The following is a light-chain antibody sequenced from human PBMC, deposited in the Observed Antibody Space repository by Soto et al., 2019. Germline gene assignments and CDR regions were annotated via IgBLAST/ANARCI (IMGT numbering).Light chain of an antibody. CDR1: QSISTY. J-gene: IGKJ1*01. Sequence: DIQMTQSPSSLSASVGDRVTITCRASQSISTYLNWYQQTPGKAPKLLIYAASSLQSGVPSRFSVTGSWKDLTVAISSLHPEDSATYYCQHSYSTQPTVGQGTKVDIK. V-gene: IGKV1-39*01. CDR3: QHSYSTQPT. CDR2: AAS.